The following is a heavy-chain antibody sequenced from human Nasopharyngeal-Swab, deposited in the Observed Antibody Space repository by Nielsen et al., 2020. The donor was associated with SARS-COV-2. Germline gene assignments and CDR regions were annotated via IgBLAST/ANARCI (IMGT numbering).Heavy chain of an antibody. CDR2: ISSYNGNT. D-gene: IGHD4-17*01. Sequence: ASVKVSCKASGYTFTSYGISWVRQAPGQGLEWMGLISSYNGNTNYAQKLQGSVTMTTDTSTSTAYMELRSLRSDDTAVYYCAREGYGETYYYVMDVWGQGTTVTVSS. V-gene: IGHV1-18*01. CDR3: AREGYGETYYYVMDV. J-gene: IGHJ6*02. CDR1: GYTFTSYG.